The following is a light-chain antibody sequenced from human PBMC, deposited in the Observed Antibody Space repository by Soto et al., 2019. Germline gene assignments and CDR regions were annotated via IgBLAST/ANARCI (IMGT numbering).Light chain of an antibody. J-gene: IGLJ3*02. CDR2: LNSDGSH. CDR3: QTWDTGMEV. CDR1: SGHSNYA. V-gene: IGLV4-69*01. Sequence: QLVLTQSPSASASLGASVKLTCTLSSGHSNYAIAWHQQQPEKGPRYLMRLNSDGSHSKGDGIPDRFSGSSSGAERYLSISSLQSEDEADYYCQTWDTGMEVFGGGTKLTVL.